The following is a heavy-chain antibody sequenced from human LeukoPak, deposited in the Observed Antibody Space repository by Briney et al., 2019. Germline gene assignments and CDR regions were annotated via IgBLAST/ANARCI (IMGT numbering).Heavy chain of an antibody. CDR2: IYTSGGT. D-gene: IGHD1-14*01. J-gene: IGHJ5*02. CDR1: GGSISSYY. CDR3: ARLSDTPTEYNWFDP. V-gene: IGHV4-4*09. Sequence: SETLSLTCTVSGGSISSYYWSWIRQPPGKGLEWIGYIYTSGGTNYNPSLKSRVTISVDTSKNQFSLKLSSVTAADTAVYYCARLSDTPTEYNWFDPWGQGTLVTVSS.